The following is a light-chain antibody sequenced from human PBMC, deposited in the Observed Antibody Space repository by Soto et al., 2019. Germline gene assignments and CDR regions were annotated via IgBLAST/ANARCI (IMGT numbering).Light chain of an antibody. CDR2: GAS. J-gene: IGKJ1*01. Sequence: EIVLTQSPGTLSLSPGERATLSCRASQSVSSSYLAWYQQKPGQATRLLISGASSRATGIPDRFSGSGSGTDFTLTISRLEPEDFAVYYCQQYGSSPGTFGQGTKVEIK. V-gene: IGKV3-20*01. CDR3: QQYGSSPGT. CDR1: QSVSSSY.